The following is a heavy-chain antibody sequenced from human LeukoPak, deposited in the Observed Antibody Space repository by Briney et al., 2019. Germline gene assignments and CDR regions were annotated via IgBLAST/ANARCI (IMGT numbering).Heavy chain of an antibody. J-gene: IGHJ4*02. CDR1: GFTFSSYA. V-gene: IGHV3-30*04. CDR2: ISYDGSNK. D-gene: IGHD4-11*01. CDR3: ASIDYSTSY. Sequence: GRSLRLSCATSGFTFSSYAMHWVRQAPSKGLEWVAVISYDGSNKYYADSVKGRFTISRDNSKNTLYLQMNSLRAEDTAVYYCASIDYSTSYWGQGTLVTVSS.